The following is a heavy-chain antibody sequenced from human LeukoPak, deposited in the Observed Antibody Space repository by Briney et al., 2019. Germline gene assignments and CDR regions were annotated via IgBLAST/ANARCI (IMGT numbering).Heavy chain of an antibody. CDR2: IIPIFGTA. D-gene: IGHD4-17*01. Sequence: GASVKVSCKASGGTFSSYAISWVRQAPGQGLEWMGGIIPIFGTANYAQKFQGRVTITADESTSTAYMELSSLRSEDTAVYYCARELFGDYGSYYFDYWGQGTLVTVSS. J-gene: IGHJ4*02. V-gene: IGHV1-69*13. CDR3: ARELFGDYGSYYFDY. CDR1: GGTFSSYA.